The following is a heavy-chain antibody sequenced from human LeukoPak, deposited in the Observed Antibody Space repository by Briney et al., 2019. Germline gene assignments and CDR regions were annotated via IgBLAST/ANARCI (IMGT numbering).Heavy chain of an antibody. Sequence: ASVKVSCKASGYTFTGYYMHWVRQAPGQGLEWMGWINPNSGGTNYAQKFQGWVTMTRDTSISTAYMGLSRLRSDDTAVYYCARSLGVAVAGTDYYGMDVWGQGTTVTVSS. J-gene: IGHJ6*02. D-gene: IGHD6-19*01. CDR3: ARSLGVAVAGTDYYGMDV. CDR2: INPNSGGT. V-gene: IGHV1-2*04. CDR1: GYTFTGYY.